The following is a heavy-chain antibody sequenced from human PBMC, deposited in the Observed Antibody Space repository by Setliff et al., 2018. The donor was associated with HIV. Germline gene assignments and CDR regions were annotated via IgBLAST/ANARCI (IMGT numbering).Heavy chain of an antibody. J-gene: IGHJ4*02. CDR3: ATDQQWLAQGWGGPHY. D-gene: IGHD6-19*01. Sequence: GGSLRLSCVASGLTFDDGAMHWVRQAPGKGLESVALIWYDGTNKRYADSVKGRFTISRDNSKSTLFLQMNTLRAEDTAVYYCATDQQWLAQGWGGPHYWGQGTLVTVSS. CDR2: IWYDGTNK. CDR1: GLTFDDGA. V-gene: IGHV3-33*08.